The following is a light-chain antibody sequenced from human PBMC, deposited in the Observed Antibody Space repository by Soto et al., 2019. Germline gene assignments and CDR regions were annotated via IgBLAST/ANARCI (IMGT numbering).Light chain of an antibody. Sequence: QSVLTQPPSVSGAPGQRVTISCTGSSSNIGAGYDVHWYQQLPGTAPKLLIYGNSNRTSGVPDRFSGSKSGTSASLAITGLKAEDEADYYCQSYDSSLSVYVFGTGTKLTVL. CDR1: SSNIGAGYD. J-gene: IGLJ1*01. CDR2: GNS. V-gene: IGLV1-40*01. CDR3: QSYDSSLSVYV.